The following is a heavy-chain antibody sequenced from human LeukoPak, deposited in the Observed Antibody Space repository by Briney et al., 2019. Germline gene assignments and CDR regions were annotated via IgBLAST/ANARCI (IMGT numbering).Heavy chain of an antibody. CDR1: GGSISSGGYS. D-gene: IGHD3-22*01. CDR3: ARVGYYDSSGYYDWFDP. V-gene: IGHV4-30-2*01. J-gene: IGHJ5*02. CDR2: ICHSGST. Sequence: SQTLSLTCAVSGGSISSGGYSWSWIRQPPGKGLEWIGYICHSGSTYYNPSLKSRVTISVDRSKNQFSLKLSSVAAADTAVYYCARVGYYDSSGYYDWFDPWGQGTLVTVSS.